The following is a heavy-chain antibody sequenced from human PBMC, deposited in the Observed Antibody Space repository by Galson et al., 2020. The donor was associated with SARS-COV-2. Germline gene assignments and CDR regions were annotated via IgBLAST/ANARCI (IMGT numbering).Heavy chain of an antibody. CDR3: AREAGFRLDV. J-gene: IGHJ6*02. Sequence: GESLKISCAASGFTVSSNYMTWVRQAPGKGLEWVSLIYSDSSASYADSAKGRFTISRDNSKNTLYLQMNSLRADDTAVYYCAREAGFRLDVWGQGTTVTVSS. CDR2: IYSDSSA. D-gene: IGHD3-10*01. CDR1: GFTVSSNY. V-gene: IGHV3-66*01.